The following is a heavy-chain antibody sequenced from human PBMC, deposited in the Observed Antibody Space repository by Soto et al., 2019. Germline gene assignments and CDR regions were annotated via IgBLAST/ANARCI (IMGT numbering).Heavy chain of an antibody. Sequence: SETLSLTCAVYGGSFSGYYWSCIRQPPGKGLEWIGEINHSGSTNYNPSLKSRVTISVDTSKNQFSLKLNSVTAADTAVYFCASHDYSDFPFDYWGQGTLVTVSS. CDR2: INHSGST. D-gene: IGHD4-17*01. CDR3: ASHDYSDFPFDY. CDR1: GGSFSGYY. J-gene: IGHJ4*02. V-gene: IGHV4-34*01.